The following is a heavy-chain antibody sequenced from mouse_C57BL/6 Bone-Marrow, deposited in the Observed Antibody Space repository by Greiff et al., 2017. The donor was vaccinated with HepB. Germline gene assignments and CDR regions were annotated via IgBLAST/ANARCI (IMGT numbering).Heavy chain of an antibody. Sequence: VQLQQSGAELVRPGASVKLSCKASGYTFTDYYINWVKQRPGQGLEWIARIYPGSGNTYYNEKFKGKATLTAEKSSSTAYMQLSSLTSEDSAVYFCARGYSNYDWYFDVWGTGTTVTVSS. J-gene: IGHJ1*03. D-gene: IGHD2-5*01. CDR1: GYTFTDYY. CDR2: IYPGSGNT. CDR3: ARGYSNYDWYFDV. V-gene: IGHV1-76*01.